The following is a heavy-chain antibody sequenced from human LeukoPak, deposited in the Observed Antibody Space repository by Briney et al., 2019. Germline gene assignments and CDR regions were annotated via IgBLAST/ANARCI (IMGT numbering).Heavy chain of an antibody. V-gene: IGHV4-59*01. CDR3: ARAHSGSYYYYYYMDV. Sequence: SETLSLTCTVSGGSISSYYWSWIRQPPGKGLEWIGYIYYSGSTNYNPSLKSRVTISVDTSKKQFSLKLSSVTAADTAVYYCARAHSGSYYYYYYMDVWGKGTTVTISS. D-gene: IGHD1-26*01. CDR1: GGSISSYY. CDR2: IYYSGST. J-gene: IGHJ6*03.